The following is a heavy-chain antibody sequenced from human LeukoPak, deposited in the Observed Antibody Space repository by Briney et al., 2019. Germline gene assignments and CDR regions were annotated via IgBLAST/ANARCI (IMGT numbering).Heavy chain of an antibody. CDR2: INHSGST. D-gene: IGHD5-24*01. Sequence: SETLSLTCAVYGGSFSGYYWSWIRQPPGKGLEWIGEINHSGSTNYNPSLKSRVTISVDTSKNQFSLKLSSVTAADTAVYYCATRTGIRWLQGVVGYWGQGTLVTVSS. CDR1: GGSFSGYY. V-gene: IGHV4-34*01. CDR3: ATRTGIRWLQGVVGY. J-gene: IGHJ4*02.